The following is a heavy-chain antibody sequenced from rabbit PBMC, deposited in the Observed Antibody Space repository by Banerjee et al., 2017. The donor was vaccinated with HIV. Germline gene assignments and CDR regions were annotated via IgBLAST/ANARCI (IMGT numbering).Heavy chain of an antibody. CDR3: ARKLSL. CDR1: GFSFSTYY. J-gene: IGHJ4*01. D-gene: IGHD6-1*01. CDR2: IYADDGST. Sequence: QSLEESGGDLVKPGASLTLTCTASGFSFSTYYMCWVRQAPGKGLEWIGCIYADDGSTDYASWVNGRFTISKTSSTTVTLQITSLTAADTATYFCARKLSLWGQGTLVTVS. V-gene: IGHV1S40*01.